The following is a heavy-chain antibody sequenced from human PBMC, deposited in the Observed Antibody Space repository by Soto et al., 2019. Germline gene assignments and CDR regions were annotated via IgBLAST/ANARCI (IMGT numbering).Heavy chain of an antibody. CDR2: IGSKGETYAT. J-gene: IGHJ4*02. D-gene: IGHD2-21*01. CDR1: GFTFGASA. CDR3: TRAGILTTPYYFDY. V-gene: IGHV3-73*01. Sequence: GSLRLSCAASGFTFGASALQWVRQASGKGLEWLGRIGSKGETYATAYAASVKGRFTISRDDSKNTAYLQMNSLETEDTAMYYCTRAGILTTPYYFDYWGQGTLVTVSS.